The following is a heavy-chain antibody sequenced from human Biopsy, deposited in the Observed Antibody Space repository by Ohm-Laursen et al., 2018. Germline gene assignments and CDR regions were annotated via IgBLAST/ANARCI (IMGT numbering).Heavy chain of an antibody. CDR2: IHYSGNN. J-gene: IGHJ4*02. Sequence: TLSLTCTVSGVSINTGGYYWTWIRQHPGTGLEWIGYIHYSGNNLYNPSLKSRLTISVDTSRNQFSLKLTSVTAADTALYYCTRAGGGKIYGLWGQGTLVTVSS. CDR3: TRAGGGKIYGL. D-gene: IGHD3-16*01. CDR1: GVSINTGGYY. V-gene: IGHV4-31*03.